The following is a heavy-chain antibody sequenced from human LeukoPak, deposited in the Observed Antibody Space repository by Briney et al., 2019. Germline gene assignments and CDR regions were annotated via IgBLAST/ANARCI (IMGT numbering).Heavy chain of an antibody. CDR1: GFNFNKYL. CDR3: ARGGYYNFWTGLVDY. V-gene: IGHV3-7*01. CDR2: IKHDESEK. Sequence: GGSLRLSCAASGFNFNKYLMNWVRQAPGKGLEWVANIKHDESEKNYVDSVGGRFNISRENAKNSLYLQLNSLRDEDTAVYFCARGGYYNFWTGLVDYWGQGTRVTVSS. J-gene: IGHJ4*02. D-gene: IGHD3/OR15-3a*01.